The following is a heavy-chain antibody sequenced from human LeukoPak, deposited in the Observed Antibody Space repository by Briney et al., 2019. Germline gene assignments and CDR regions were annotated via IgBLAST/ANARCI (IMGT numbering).Heavy chain of an antibody. D-gene: IGHD1-1*01. CDR1: GLTLSSYA. CDR2: ISYDGSNK. Sequence: GGSLRLSCAVSGLTLSSYAMHWVRRAPSEGLEWVAVISYDGSNKYYADSVKGRFTISRDNSENTLDLQMNGLRAEDTAVYYCARDPGTTGRRGNWFDPWGQGTLVTVSS. CDR3: ARDPGTTGRRGNWFDP. V-gene: IGHV3-30-3*01. J-gene: IGHJ5*02.